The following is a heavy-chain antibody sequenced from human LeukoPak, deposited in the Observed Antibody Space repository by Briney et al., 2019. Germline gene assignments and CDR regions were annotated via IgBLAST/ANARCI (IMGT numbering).Heavy chain of an antibody. Sequence: PSETLSLTCTVSGGSITSHSWSWIRRSPGKGLEWIGYIYGSGSTVYNPSLKNRVTISVDTSKNQFSLKLSSVTAADTALYYCARDAYDSGAYYFLFDYWDQGTLVTVSS. D-gene: IGHD3-22*01. V-gene: IGHV4-59*11. CDR2: IYGSGST. CDR3: ARDAYDSGAYYFLFDY. CDR1: GGSITSHS. J-gene: IGHJ4*02.